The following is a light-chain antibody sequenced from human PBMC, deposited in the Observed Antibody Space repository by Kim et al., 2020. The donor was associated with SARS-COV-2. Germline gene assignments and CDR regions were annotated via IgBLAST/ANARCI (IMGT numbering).Light chain of an antibody. Sequence: VFAGDRVTTTCRASQGISNYLAWYQQKPGKVPKLLIYAASTLQSGVPSRFSGSGSGTDFTLTISSLQPEDVAAYYCQQYDSAPRAFGQGTKVDIK. CDR1: QGISNY. J-gene: IGKJ1*01. V-gene: IGKV1-27*01. CDR2: AAS. CDR3: QQYDSAPRA.